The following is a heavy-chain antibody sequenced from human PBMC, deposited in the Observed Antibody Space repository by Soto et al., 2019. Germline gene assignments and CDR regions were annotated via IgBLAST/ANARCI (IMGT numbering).Heavy chain of an antibody. CDR3: ARVFSLGIDYFDY. D-gene: IGHD6-13*01. Sequence: GGSLRLSCAASGFTFSSYAMHWVRQAPGKGLEWVAVISYDGSNKYYADSVKGRFNISRDNSKNTLYLQMNSLRSEDTAVYYCARVFSLGIDYFDYWGQGTLVTVSS. V-gene: IGHV3-30-3*01. J-gene: IGHJ4*02. CDR2: ISYDGSNK. CDR1: GFTFSSYA.